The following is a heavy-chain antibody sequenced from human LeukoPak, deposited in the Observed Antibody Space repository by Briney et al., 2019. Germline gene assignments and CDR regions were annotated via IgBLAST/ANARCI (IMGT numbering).Heavy chain of an antibody. CDR3: AREGSSWSPFDY. CDR2: IYTSGST. D-gene: IGHD6-13*01. V-gene: IGHV4-4*07. J-gene: IGHJ4*02. Sequence: SETLSPTCTVSGGSISSYYWSWIRQPAGKGLEWIGRIYTSGSTNYNPSLKSRVTMSVDTSKNQFSLKLSSVTAADTAVYYCAREGSSWSPFDYWGQGTLVTVSS. CDR1: GGSISSYY.